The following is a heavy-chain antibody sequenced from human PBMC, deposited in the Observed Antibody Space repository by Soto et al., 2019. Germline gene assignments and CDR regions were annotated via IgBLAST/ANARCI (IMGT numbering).Heavy chain of an antibody. CDR1: GFTFSSYE. Sequence: GGSLRLSCAASGFTFSSYEMNWVRQAPGKGLEWVSYISSSGSTIYYADSVKGRFTISRDNAKNSLYLQMNSLRAEDTAVYYCARDWRFGGSDYYYYYGMDVWGQGTTVTVSS. D-gene: IGHD3-3*01. CDR3: ARDWRFGGSDYYYYYGMDV. J-gene: IGHJ6*02. V-gene: IGHV3-48*03. CDR2: ISSSGSTI.